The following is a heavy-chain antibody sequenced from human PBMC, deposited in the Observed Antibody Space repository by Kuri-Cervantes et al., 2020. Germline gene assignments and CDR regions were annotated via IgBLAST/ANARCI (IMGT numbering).Heavy chain of an antibody. Sequence: SETLSLTCAVYGGSFSGYYWSWIRQPPGKGLEWTGEINHSGSTNYNPSLKSRVTISVDTSKNQFSLKLSSVTAADTAVYYCARDRPITYYYGSGSYKGIDPWGQGTLVTVSS. V-gene: IGHV4-34*01. D-gene: IGHD3-10*01. CDR2: INHSGST. CDR3: ARDRPITYYYGSGSYKGIDP. J-gene: IGHJ5*02. CDR1: GGSFSGYY.